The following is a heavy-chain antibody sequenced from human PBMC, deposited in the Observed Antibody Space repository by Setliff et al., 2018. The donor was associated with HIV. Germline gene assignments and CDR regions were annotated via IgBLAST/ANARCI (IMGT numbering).Heavy chain of an antibody. CDR2: IYYSGST. V-gene: IGHV4-39*01. CDR3: ARVGGTTWGVYYYYYYMDV. J-gene: IGHJ6*03. Sequence: PSETLSLTCTVSGGSISSRSYYWGWIRQPPGKGLEWIGSIYYSGSTDYDPSLTSRVTISVDTSKNQFSLKLSSVTAADTAVYYCARVGGTTWGVYYYYYYMDVWGKGTTVTVSS. CDR1: GGSISSRSYY. D-gene: IGHD1-7*01.